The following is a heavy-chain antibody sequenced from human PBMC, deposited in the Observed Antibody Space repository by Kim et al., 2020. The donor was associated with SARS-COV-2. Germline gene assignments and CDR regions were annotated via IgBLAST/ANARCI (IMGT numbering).Heavy chain of an antibody. CDR2: IYYSGST. V-gene: IGHV4-39*01. J-gene: IGHJ2*01. Sequence: SETMSLTCTVSGGSISSSSYYWGWIRQPPGKGLEWIGSIYYSGSTYYNPSLKSRVTISVDTSKNQFSLKLSSVTAADTAVYYCASGYCTNGVCYSRWYFDLWGRGTLVTVSS. D-gene: IGHD2-8*01. CDR1: GGSISSSSYY. CDR3: ASGYCTNGVCYSRWYFDL.